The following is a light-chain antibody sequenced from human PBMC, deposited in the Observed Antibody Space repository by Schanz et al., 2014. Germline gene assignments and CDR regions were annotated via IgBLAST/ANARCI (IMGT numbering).Light chain of an antibody. CDR1: QSVSSHY. J-gene: IGKJ2*01. CDR2: GAS. CDR3: QQYATAPVT. Sequence: EIVLTQSPGTLSLSPGERASLSCRASQSVSSHYIAWYQQRPGQAPRLLVYGASNRATGIPDRFIGSGSGTDFTLSISRLEPEDFAVYYCQQYATAPVTFGQGTRLEIK. V-gene: IGKV3-20*01.